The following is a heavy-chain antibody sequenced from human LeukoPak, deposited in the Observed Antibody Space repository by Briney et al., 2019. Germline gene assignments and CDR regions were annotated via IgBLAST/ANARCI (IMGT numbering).Heavy chain of an antibody. Sequence: GGSLRLSCAASGFTFRDFYMSWIRQAPGKGLDWISYISSGGTTIYYADSVKGRFTISRDNAKNSLYLQMDSLRADDTAVYYCAKLYTSAYYFDFWGQGTPLTVSS. D-gene: IGHD2-8*01. V-gene: IGHV3-11*01. CDR2: ISSGGTTI. CDR1: GFTFRDFY. CDR3: AKLYTSAYYFDF. J-gene: IGHJ4*02.